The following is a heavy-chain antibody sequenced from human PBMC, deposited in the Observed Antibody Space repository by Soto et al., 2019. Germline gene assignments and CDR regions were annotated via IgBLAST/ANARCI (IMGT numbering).Heavy chain of an antibody. D-gene: IGHD6-19*01. V-gene: IGHV1-2*04. J-gene: IGHJ6*02. CDR1: GYTFPGYY. CDR2: INPNSGGT. Sequence: ASVKVSGTASGYTFPGYYMHCMRQPPVQGLEWMGWINPNSGGTNYARRFQGWVTMTRDTSLSTAYMELSRLRSDDTAVYSSARDRFSSGLGYYTYYYGMDVWGQGTTVTVSS. CDR3: ARDRFSSGLGYYTYYYGMDV.